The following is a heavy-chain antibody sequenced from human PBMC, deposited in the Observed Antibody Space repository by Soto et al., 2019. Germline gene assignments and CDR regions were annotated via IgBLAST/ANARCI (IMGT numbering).Heavy chain of an antibody. CDR3: VKDGFISGYDKRTFDY. CDR2: ISSNGGST. Sequence: GGSLRLSCSASGFTFSSYAMHWVRQAPGKGLEYVSAISSNGGSTYYADSVKGRFTISRDNSKNTLYLQMSSLRAEDTAVYYCVKDGFISGYDKRTFDYWGQGTLVTVSS. V-gene: IGHV3-64D*08. J-gene: IGHJ4*02. CDR1: GFTFSSYA. D-gene: IGHD5-12*01.